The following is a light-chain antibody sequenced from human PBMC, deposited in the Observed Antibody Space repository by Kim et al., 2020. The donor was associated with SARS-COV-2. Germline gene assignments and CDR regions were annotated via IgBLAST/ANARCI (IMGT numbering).Light chain of an antibody. Sequence: GQSFTISCTGTRSDIAGYDYVSCYQQHPGRAPKLMIFEVSQWPSGVSTRCCGSTAGNPASLPISGLHAEDEAHYYCSSDTPSSTWVFGGGTQLTVL. V-gene: IGLV2-14*01. CDR2: EVS. CDR1: RSDIAGYDY. J-gene: IGLJ3*02. CDR3: SSDTPSSTWV.